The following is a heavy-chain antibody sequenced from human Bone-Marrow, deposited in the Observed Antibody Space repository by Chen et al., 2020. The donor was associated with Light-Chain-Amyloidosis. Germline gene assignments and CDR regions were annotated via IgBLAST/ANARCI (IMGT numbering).Heavy chain of an antibody. CDR2: IKEDGSQK. J-gene: IGHJ4*02. D-gene: IGHD6-13*01. CDR1: GFTFSSNW. CDR3: ARDHSSGWYPYQDY. V-gene: IGHV3-7*03. Sequence: EVQLVESGGGLVRPGGSRKPSCAASGFTFSSNWMSWVGQAPGKGLEWVANIKEDGSQKYYVDSVKGQFTISRDNAKNSLYLQMNSLRAEDTAVYYCARDHSSGWYPYQDYWGQGTLVSVSS.